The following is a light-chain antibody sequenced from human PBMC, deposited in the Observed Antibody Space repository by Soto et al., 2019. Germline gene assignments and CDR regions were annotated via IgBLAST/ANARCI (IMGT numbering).Light chain of an antibody. Sequence: EIVMTQSPASLSVSPGEGVTLSCRASQSVRSELAWYQQKSGQPPRLLIYGSSTRATGIPARFSGSGSGSEFTLTINDLQSEEFAVYYCQQYERWPPLTFGGGTKVEIK. CDR3: QQYERWPPLT. J-gene: IGKJ4*01. V-gene: IGKV3-15*01. CDR1: QSVRSE. CDR2: GSS.